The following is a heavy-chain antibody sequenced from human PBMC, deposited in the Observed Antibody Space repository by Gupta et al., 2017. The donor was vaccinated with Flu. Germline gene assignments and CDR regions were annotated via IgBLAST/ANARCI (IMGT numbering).Heavy chain of an antibody. Sequence: GYSFTGYYIHWVRQAPVQGLEWMGWINPNSGDTNYAQKFQGRVTMTRDTSNSTAYMELSRLTSDDTAVYYCARTSHRNWNDMTYGMDVWGQG. V-gene: IGHV1-2*02. CDR2: INPNSGDT. D-gene: IGHD1-1*01. J-gene: IGHJ6*02. CDR1: GYSFTGYY. CDR3: ARTSHRNWNDMTYGMDV.